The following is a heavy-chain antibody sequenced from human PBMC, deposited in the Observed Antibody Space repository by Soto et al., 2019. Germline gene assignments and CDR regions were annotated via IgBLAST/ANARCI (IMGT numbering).Heavy chain of an antibody. Sequence: EVQLVESGGGLVKPGGSLRLSCAASGFTFSSYSMNWVRQAPGKGLEWVSSISSSSSYIYYADSVKGRFTISRDNATNSLYLHMNSLRAEDTAVYYCARYSHDSSGYYTMDYYGMDVWGQGTTVTVSS. CDR1: GFTFSSYS. V-gene: IGHV3-21*01. CDR3: ARYSHDSSGYYTMDYYGMDV. J-gene: IGHJ6*02. D-gene: IGHD3-22*01. CDR2: ISSSSSYI.